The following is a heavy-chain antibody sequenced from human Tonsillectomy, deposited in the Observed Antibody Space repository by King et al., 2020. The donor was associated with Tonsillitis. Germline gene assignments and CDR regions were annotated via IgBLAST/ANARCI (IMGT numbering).Heavy chain of an antibody. J-gene: IGHJ4*02. CDR3: ARNRDYGDYVDF. D-gene: IGHD4-17*01. Sequence: QLQESGPGLVRPSQTLSLICSVSGDSLTSGGYFWSWIRQHPDKGLAWIGSIYHSGPTYHTPSLRSRLFMSVDTSKNQFSLGLTSVTAADTAVYYCARNRDYGDYVDFWGQGTLVAVSS. CDR2: IYHSGPT. V-gene: IGHV4-31*03. CDR1: GDSLTSGGYF.